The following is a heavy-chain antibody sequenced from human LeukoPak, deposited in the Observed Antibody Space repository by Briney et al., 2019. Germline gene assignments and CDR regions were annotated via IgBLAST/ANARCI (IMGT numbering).Heavy chain of an antibody. J-gene: IGHJ4*02. D-gene: IGHD3-9*01. CDR3: ARSNVLRYFDWLSNPKYYFDY. CDR1: GFTFSSYW. Sequence: GGSLRLSCAASGFTFSSYWMSWVRQAPGKGLEWVANIKQDGSEKYYVDSVKGRFTISRDNAKNSLYLQMNSLRAEDTAVYYCARSNVLRYFDWLSNPKYYFDYWGQGTLVTVSS. CDR2: IKQDGSEK. V-gene: IGHV3-7*01.